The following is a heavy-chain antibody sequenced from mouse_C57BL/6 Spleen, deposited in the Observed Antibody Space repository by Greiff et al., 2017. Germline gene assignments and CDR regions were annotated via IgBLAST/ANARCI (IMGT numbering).Heavy chain of an antibody. D-gene: IGHD2-4*01. V-gene: IGHV2-5*01. CDR3: AKNSDYDVRYAMDY. CDR1: GFSLTSYG. Sequence: VQGVESGPGLVQPSQSLSITCTVSGFSLTSYGVHWVRQSPGKGLEWLGVIWRGGSTDYNAAFMSRLSITKDNSKSQVFFKMNSLQADDTAIYYCAKNSDYDVRYAMDYWGQGTSVTVSS. CDR2: IWRGGST. J-gene: IGHJ4*01.